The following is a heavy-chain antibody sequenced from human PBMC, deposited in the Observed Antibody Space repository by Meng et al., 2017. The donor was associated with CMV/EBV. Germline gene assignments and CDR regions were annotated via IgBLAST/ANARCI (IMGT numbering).Heavy chain of an antibody. J-gene: IGHJ6*02. V-gene: IGHV1-18*01. Sequence: ASVKVSCKASGYTFTSYGISWVRQAPGQGLEWMGWISAYNGNTNYAQKLQGRVTMTTDTSTSTAYMELRSLRSDDTAVYYCARDGGDCSSTRCYTDVYYYYYGMDVWGQGTTVTVSS. CDR2: ISAYNGNT. CDR1: GYTFTSYG. CDR3: ARDGGDCSSTRCYTDVYYYYYGMDV. D-gene: IGHD2-2*02.